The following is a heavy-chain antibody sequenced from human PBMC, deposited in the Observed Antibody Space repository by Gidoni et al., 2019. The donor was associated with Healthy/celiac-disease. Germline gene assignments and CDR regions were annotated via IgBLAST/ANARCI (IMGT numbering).Heavy chain of an antibody. CDR3: ARGLSHSRPYDFWSGYGWGGSYGMDV. CDR1: GYTFTSYY. D-gene: IGHD3-3*01. CDR2: INPSGGST. Sequence: QVQLVQSGAAVKKPGASVKVSCKASGYTFTSYYMHWVRQAPGQGLEWMGKINPSGGSTSYVKKFPGRVTMTRDTATSTVYMELSSLRSEDTAVYYCARGLSHSRPYDFWSGYGWGGSYGMDVWGQGTTVTVSS. V-gene: IGHV1-46*01. J-gene: IGHJ6*02.